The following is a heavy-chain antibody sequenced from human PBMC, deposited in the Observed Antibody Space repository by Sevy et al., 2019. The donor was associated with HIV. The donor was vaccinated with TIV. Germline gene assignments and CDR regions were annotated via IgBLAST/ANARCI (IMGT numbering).Heavy chain of an antibody. Sequence: SETLSLTCAVYGGSFSGYYWSWIRQPPGKGLEWIGEINHSGSTNYNPSLKSRVTISVDTSKNQFSLKLSSVTAADTAVYYCARHCSSTSGSHAFDIWGQGTMVTVSS. CDR3: ARHCSSTSGSHAFDI. D-gene: IGHD2-2*01. CDR2: INHSGST. CDR1: GGSFSGYY. J-gene: IGHJ3*02. V-gene: IGHV4-34*01.